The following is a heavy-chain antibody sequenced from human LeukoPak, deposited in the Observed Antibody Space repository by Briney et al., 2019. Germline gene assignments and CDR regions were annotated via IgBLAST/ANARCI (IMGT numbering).Heavy chain of an antibody. Sequence: SETLSLTCTVSGGSISSYYWSWIRQPPGKGLEWIGYIYYSGSTNYNPSLKSRVTISVDTSKNQFSLKLSSVTAADTAVYYCASLGELDYWGQGTLVTVSS. CDR1: GGSISSYY. D-gene: IGHD1-26*01. V-gene: IGHV4-59*08. CDR3: ASLGELDY. CDR2: IYYSGST. J-gene: IGHJ4*02.